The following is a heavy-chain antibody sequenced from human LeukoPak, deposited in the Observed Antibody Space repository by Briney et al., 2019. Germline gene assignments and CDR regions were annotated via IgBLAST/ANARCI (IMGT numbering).Heavy chain of an antibody. CDR3: ARREVGYCSSTSCPALDYYYYYMDV. CDR2: ISSSSSYI. CDR1: GFTLSSYS. V-gene: IGHV3-21*01. D-gene: IGHD2-2*01. J-gene: IGHJ6*03. Sequence: GRSLSLSCAASGFTLSSYSMNWVPGAPGKGREWVSSISSSSSYISSADSVKGRFTISRDNAKNSLYLQMNSLRAEDTAVYYCARREVGYCSSTSCPALDYYYYYMDVWGKGTAVTVSS.